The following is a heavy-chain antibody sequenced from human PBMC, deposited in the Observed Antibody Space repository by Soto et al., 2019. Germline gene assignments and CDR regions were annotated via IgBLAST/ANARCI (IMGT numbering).Heavy chain of an antibody. Sequence: PGGSLRLSCAAPGFTFSSYGMHWVRQAPGKGLEWVAVISYDGSNKYYADSVKGRFTISRDNSKNTLYLQMNSLRAEDTAVYYCAKDREWLPDYWGQGTLVTVSS. D-gene: IGHD3-3*01. CDR2: ISYDGSNK. J-gene: IGHJ4*02. CDR1: GFTFSSYG. CDR3: AKDREWLPDY. V-gene: IGHV3-30*18.